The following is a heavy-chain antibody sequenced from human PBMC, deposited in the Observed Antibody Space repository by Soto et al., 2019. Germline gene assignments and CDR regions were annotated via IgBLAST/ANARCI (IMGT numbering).Heavy chain of an antibody. J-gene: IGHJ4*02. CDR3: ARGYYYDSSGYHYFDY. CDR1: GGSISSYY. CDR2: IYYSGST. Sequence: SETLSLTCTVSGGSISSYYCSWIRQPPGKGLEWIGYIYYSGSTNYNPSLKSRVTISVDTSKNQFSLKLSSVTAADTAVYYCARGYYYDSSGYHYFDYWGQGTLVTVSS. D-gene: IGHD3-22*01. V-gene: IGHV4-59*01.